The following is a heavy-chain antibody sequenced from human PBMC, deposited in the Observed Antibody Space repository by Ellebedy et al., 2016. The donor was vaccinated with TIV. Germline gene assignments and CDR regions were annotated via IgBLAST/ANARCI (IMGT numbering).Heavy chain of an antibody. CDR2: IYYSGST. CDR3: ARVSSGWYEYFDY. CDR1: GFTFSSYA. D-gene: IGHD6-19*01. Sequence: ESLKISCAASGFTFSSYAMDWVRQAPGKGLEWIGSIYYSGSTYYNPSLKSRVTISVDTSKNQFSLKLSSVTAADTAVYYCARVSSGWYEYFDYWGQGTLVTVSS. J-gene: IGHJ4*02. V-gene: IGHV4-39*01.